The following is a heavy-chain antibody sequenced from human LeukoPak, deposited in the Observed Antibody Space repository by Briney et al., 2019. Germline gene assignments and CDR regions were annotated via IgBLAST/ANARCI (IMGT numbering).Heavy chain of an antibody. J-gene: IGHJ4*02. CDR3: ARAQPTMVRGVYFDY. CDR2: IYYSGST. CDR1: GGSVSSGSYY. V-gene: IGHV4-61*01. D-gene: IGHD3-10*01. Sequence: SETLSLTCTVSGGSVSSGSYYWSWIRQPPGKGLEWIGYIYYSGSTNYNPSLKSRVTISVDTSKNQLSLKLSSVTAADTAAYYCARAQPTMVRGVYFDYWGQGTLVTVSS.